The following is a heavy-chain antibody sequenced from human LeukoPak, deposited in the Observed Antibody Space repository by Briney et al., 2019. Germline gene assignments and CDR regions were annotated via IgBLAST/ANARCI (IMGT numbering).Heavy chain of an antibody. V-gene: IGHV1-18*01. J-gene: IGHJ5*02. Sequence: GASVKVSCKASGYNFNDFGVTWVRQARGQGLEWMGWISALTGDTNYAQKFQGRLTMTTDTSTDTAYMEMGGLRSDDTAVYYCAREATGRAFDPWGQGTLVVVSS. CDR3: AREATGRAFDP. CDR2: ISALTGDT. D-gene: IGHD1-14*01. CDR1: GYNFNDFG.